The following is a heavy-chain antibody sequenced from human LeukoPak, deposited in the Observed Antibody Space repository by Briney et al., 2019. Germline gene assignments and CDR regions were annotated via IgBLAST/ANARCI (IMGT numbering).Heavy chain of an antibody. D-gene: IGHD1-1*01. CDR3: ASLSGGTFAY. V-gene: IGHV4-34*01. CDR1: GGSFSGYY. Sequence: SETLSLTCAVYGGSFSGYYWSWIRQPPGKGLEWIGEINHSGSTNYNPSLKSRVTISVDTSKNQFSLKLSSVTAADTAVYYCASLSGGTFAYWGQGTLVTVSS. CDR2: INHSGST. J-gene: IGHJ4*02.